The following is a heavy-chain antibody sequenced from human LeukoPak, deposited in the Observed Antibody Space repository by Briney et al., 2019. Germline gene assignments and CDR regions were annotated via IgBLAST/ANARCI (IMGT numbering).Heavy chain of an antibody. Sequence: PGGSLRLSCAASGFTFSSYIMNWVRQAPGKGLEWVSYISSSSSTIYYADSVKGRFTISRDNAKNSLYLQMNSLRAEDTAVYYCAREQDLDYWGQRTLVTVSS. V-gene: IGHV3-48*01. J-gene: IGHJ4*02. CDR2: ISSSSSTI. CDR3: AREQDLDY. CDR1: GFTFSSYI.